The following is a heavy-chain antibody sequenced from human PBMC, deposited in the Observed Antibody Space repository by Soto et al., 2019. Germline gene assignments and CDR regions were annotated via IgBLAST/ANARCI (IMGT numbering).Heavy chain of an antibody. D-gene: IGHD6-13*01. CDR2: IYYSGST. CDR1: GGSISSYY. Sequence: SETLSLTCTVSGGSISSYYWSWIRQPPGKGLEWIGYIYYSGSTNYNPSLKSRVTISVDTSKNQFSLKLSSVTAADTAVYYCARAHSSSLWGYYMDVWGKGTTVTVAS. J-gene: IGHJ6*03. CDR3: ARAHSSSLWGYYMDV. V-gene: IGHV4-59*01.